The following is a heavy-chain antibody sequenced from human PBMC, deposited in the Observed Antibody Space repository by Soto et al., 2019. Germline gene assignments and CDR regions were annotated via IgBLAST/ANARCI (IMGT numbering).Heavy chain of an antibody. D-gene: IGHD3-22*01. CDR2: ISAYNGNT. Sequence: QVRLVQSGAEVKKPGASVKVSCKASGYTFTSYGISWVRQAPGQGLEWMGWISAYNGNTNYAQKLQGRVTMTTDTSTSTAYMELRSLRSDDTAVYYCAREPLKWLTSYYYYGMDVWGQGTTVTVSS. CDR1: GYTFTSYG. J-gene: IGHJ6*02. CDR3: AREPLKWLTSYYYYGMDV. V-gene: IGHV1-18*04.